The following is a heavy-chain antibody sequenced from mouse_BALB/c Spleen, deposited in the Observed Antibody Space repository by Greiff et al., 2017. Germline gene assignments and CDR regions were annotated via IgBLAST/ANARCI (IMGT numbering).Heavy chain of an antibody. D-gene: IGHD2-4*01. V-gene: IGHV1-63*02. CDR3: ARLITTGYAMDY. CDR2: IYPGGGYT. J-gene: IGHJ4*01. CDR1: GYTFTNYW. Sequence: VQRVESGAELVRPGTSVKISCKASGYTFTNYWLGWVKQRPGHGLEWIGDIYPGGGYTNYNEKFKGKATLTADTSSSTAYMQLSSLTSEDSAVYFCARLITTGYAMDYWGQGTSVTVSS.